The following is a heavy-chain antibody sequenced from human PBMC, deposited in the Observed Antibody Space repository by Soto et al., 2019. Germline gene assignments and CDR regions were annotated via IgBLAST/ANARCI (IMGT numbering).Heavy chain of an antibody. CDR3: ARGEGSIVVVVAFYGMDV. V-gene: IGHV1-69*13. J-gene: IGHJ6*02. Sequence: SVKVSCKASGGTFSSYAISWVRQAPGQGLEWMGGIIPIFGTANYAQKFQGRVTITADESTSTAYMELSSLRSEDTAVYYCARGEGSIVVVVAFYGMDVWGQGTTVTVSS. CDR1: GGTFSSYA. CDR2: IIPIFGTA. D-gene: IGHD2-15*01.